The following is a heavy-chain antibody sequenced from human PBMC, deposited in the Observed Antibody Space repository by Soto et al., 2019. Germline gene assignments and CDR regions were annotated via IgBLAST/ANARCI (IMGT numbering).Heavy chain of an antibody. CDR3: ARGEGSYWYFDL. V-gene: IGHV3-72*01. CDR1: GFTFSDHY. CDR2: TRNKANSYTT. D-gene: IGHD2-15*01. Sequence: GGSLRLSCAASGFTFSDHYMDWVRQAPGKGLEWVGRTRNKANSYTTEYAASVKGRFTISRDDSKNSLYLQMNSLKTEDTAVYYCARGEGSYWYFDLWGRGTLVTVSS. J-gene: IGHJ2*01.